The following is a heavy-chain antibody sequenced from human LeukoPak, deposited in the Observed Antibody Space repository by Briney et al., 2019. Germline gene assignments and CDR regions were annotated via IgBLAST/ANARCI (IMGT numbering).Heavy chain of an antibody. CDR1: GGSISSYY. D-gene: IGHD2-2*01. Sequence: SETLSLTCTVSGGSISSYYWSWIRQPPGKGLEWIGYIYYSGSTNYNPSLKSRVTMSVDTSKNQFSLKLSSVTAADTAVYYCARDRCSSTSCYRDNWFDPWGQGTLVTVSS. CDR2: IYYSGST. J-gene: IGHJ5*02. V-gene: IGHV4-59*12. CDR3: ARDRCSSTSCYRDNWFDP.